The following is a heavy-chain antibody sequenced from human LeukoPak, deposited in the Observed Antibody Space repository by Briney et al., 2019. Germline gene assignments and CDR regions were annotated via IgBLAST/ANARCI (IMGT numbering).Heavy chain of an antibody. D-gene: IGHD3-22*01. Sequence: SETLSLTCTVSNGFISSYYWSWIRQPAGKGLEWIGRIYTSGSTNYNPSLKSRVTMSVDTSKNQFSLKLSSVTAADTAVYYCARDRYDSSGYYLAYWGQGTLVTVSS. CDR2: IYTSGST. J-gene: IGHJ4*02. CDR1: NGFISSYY. V-gene: IGHV4-4*07. CDR3: ARDRYDSSGYYLAY.